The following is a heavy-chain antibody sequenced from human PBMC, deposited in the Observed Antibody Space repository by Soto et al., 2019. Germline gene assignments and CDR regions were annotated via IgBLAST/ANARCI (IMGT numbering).Heavy chain of an antibody. CDR1: GFSFVSYA. CDR3: AKATTNGGWFNPFDS. J-gene: IGHJ4*02. Sequence: GGSLRLSCAASGFSFVSYAMNWVRHAPGKGLEWVSGLSGSGTSTYYADSVKGRFTISRDNSRDTLFLQMNSLTADDTAVYYCAKATTNGGWFNPFDSWGQGALVTVLL. D-gene: IGHD6-19*01. V-gene: IGHV3-23*01. CDR2: LSGSGTST.